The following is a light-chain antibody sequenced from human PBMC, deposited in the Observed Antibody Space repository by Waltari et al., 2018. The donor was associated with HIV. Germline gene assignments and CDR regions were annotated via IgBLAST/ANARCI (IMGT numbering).Light chain of an antibody. CDR3: KSYSSANTLGV. J-gene: IGLJ2*01. V-gene: IGLV2-14*03. CDR1: SRDVGGYGY. CDR2: DVI. Sequence: QSALTQPASVSGSPGQSITISCTGTSRDVGGYGYVSWYQQHPGKAPKLIIYDVIKRPSGVSTRFSGSKSGNTASLTISGLQAEDEGDYYCKSYSSANTLGVFGGGTKLTVL.